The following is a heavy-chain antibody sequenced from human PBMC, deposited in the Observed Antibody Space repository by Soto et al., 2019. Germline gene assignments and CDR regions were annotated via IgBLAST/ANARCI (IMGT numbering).Heavy chain of an antibody. V-gene: IGHV3-23*01. CDR2: ISGSSSYT. Sequence: EVQLLESGGGLVQPGGSLRLSCAASGFTFSTYAMSWVRQAPGKGLEWVSAISGSSSYTNYADSVKGRFTISRDNAKNSLDLQMNSLRAEDTAVYDCARRPVGDPGYYYYGMDVWGQGTTVTVSS. D-gene: IGHD2-21*02. CDR3: ARRPVGDPGYYYYGMDV. CDR1: GFTFSTYA. J-gene: IGHJ6*02.